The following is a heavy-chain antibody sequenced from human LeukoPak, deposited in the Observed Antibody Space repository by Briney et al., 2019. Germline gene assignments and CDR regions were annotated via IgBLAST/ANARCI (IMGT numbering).Heavy chain of an antibody. CDR3: ARVTRSGGSYYYYGMDV. V-gene: IGHV1-69*13. D-gene: IGHD2-15*01. CDR2: IIPIFGTA. CDR1: GGTLSSYA. Sequence: ASVKVSCKASGGTLSSYAISWVRQAPGQGLEWMGGIIPIFGTANYAQKFQGRVTITADESTSTAYMELSSLRSEDTAVYYCARVTRSGGSYYYYGMDVWGQGTTVTVSS. J-gene: IGHJ6*02.